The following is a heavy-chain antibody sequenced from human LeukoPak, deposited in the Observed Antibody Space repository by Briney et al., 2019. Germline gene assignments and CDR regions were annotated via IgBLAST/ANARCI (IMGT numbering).Heavy chain of an antibody. J-gene: IGHJ4*02. CDR2: MRPKKSDT. D-gene: IGHD3-22*01. Sequence: GASVKVSCKASGYTFTTYDINWVRQAPGQGLEWMGWMRPKKSDTGYARKFQDRVTLTWNISTDTAYMELNSLTAEDTAVYFCAGGPPEDTSSGYWGQGTLVTVSS. CDR1: GYTFTTYD. CDR3: AGGPPEDTSSGY. V-gene: IGHV1-8*01.